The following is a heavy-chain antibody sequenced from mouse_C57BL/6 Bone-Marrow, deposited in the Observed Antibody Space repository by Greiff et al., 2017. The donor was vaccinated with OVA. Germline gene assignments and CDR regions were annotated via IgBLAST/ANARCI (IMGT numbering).Heavy chain of an antibody. CDR1: GFTFSSYG. CDR3: ARRGGRFAY. CDR2: ISSGGSYT. V-gene: IGHV5-6*02. J-gene: IGHJ3*01. Sequence: EVKLVESGGDLVKPGGSLKLSCAASGFTFSSYGMSWVRQTPDKRLAWVATISSGGSYTYSPDSVKGRFTISRDHAKNTLYLQMSSLKSEDTAMYYCARRGGRFAYWGQGTLVTVSA.